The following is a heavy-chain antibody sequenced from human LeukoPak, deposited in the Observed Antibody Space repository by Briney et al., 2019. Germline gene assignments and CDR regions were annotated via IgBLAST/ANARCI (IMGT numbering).Heavy chain of an antibody. CDR2: IWYDGSNK. J-gene: IGHJ6*02. Sequence: GGSLRLSCAASGFTFSSYGMHWVRQAPGKGLEWVAVIWYDGSNKYYADSVKGRFTISRDNSKNTLYLRMNSLRAEDTAVYYCAREYSSSSGPYYYYGIDVWGQGTTVTVSS. D-gene: IGHD6-6*01. V-gene: IGHV3-33*01. CDR1: GFTFSSYG. CDR3: AREYSSSSGPYYYYGIDV.